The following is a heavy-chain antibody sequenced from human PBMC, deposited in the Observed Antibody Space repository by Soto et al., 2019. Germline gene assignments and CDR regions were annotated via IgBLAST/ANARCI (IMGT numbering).Heavy chain of an antibody. J-gene: IGHJ6*02. CDR1: GGTFSSYA. V-gene: IGHV1-69*01. D-gene: IGHD3-9*01. CDR3: ALLRYFDWLPYYYYGMDV. Sequence: QVQLVQSGAEVKKPGSSVKVSCKASGGTFSSYAISWVRQAPGQGLEWMGGIIPIFGTANYAQKFQGRVTITADESTSTAYMELRSLRSEDTAVYYCALLRYFDWLPYYYYGMDVWGQGTTVTVSS. CDR2: IIPIFGTA.